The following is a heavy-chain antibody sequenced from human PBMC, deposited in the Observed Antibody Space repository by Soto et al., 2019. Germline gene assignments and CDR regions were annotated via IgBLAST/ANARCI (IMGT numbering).Heavy chain of an antibody. CDR1: GYTFAYYG. J-gene: IGHJ6*02. CDR3: ARGGQECSSTGCSYNYDGMDV. V-gene: IGHV1-18*01. CDR2: ISAYNGNT. D-gene: IGHD2-2*01. Sequence: QVQLVQSGAEVKKPGASVKVSCKASGYTFAYYGIGWVRQAPGQGLEWMGWISAYNGNTHHAQNLQGRVTLTTDTSTSTAYMEPRSLRSDDTAVYYCARGGQECSSTGCSYNYDGMDVWGQGTTVTVSS.